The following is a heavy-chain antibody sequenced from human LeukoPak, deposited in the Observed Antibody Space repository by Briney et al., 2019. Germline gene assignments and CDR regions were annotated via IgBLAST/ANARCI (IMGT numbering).Heavy chain of an antibody. CDR2: ISGSGGST. CDR1: GFTFSSYA. CDR3: ANGFNDYPLWS. V-gene: IGHV3-23*01. Sequence: GGSLRLSCAASGFTFSSYAVSWVRQAPGKGLEWVSAISGSGGSTYYADSVKGRFTISRDNSKNTLYLQMNSLRAEDTAVYYCANGFNDYPLWSWGQGTLVTVSS. D-gene: IGHD3-10*01. J-gene: IGHJ5*02.